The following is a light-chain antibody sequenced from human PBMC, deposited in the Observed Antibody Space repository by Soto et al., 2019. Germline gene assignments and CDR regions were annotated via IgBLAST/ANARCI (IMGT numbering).Light chain of an antibody. Sequence: EIVMTQSPATLSVSPGGGATLSCRASQSVSSNLAWFQQKPGQAPRLLIYGASTRATGVPARFTGSGSGTVFTLTIISLQSEDCAVYYCQQYTDWPGGTYGQGTKLDI. CDR2: GAS. CDR3: QQYTDWPGGT. V-gene: IGKV3-15*01. J-gene: IGKJ2*01. CDR1: QSVSSN.